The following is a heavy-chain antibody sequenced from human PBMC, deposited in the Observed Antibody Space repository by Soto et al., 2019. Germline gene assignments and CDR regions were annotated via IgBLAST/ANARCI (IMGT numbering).Heavy chain of an antibody. CDR2: SIPIFGTA. Sequence: QVQLVQSGAEVKKPGSSVKVSCKASGGTFSSYAISWVRQAPGQGLEWMGGSIPIFGTANYAQKFQGRVTITADESTSTAYMELSSLRSEDTAVYYCARDLVGSYGDYGDYYYYGMDVWGQGTTVTVSS. CDR1: GGTFSSYA. J-gene: IGHJ6*02. V-gene: IGHV1-69*01. CDR3: ARDLVGSYGDYGDYYYYGMDV. D-gene: IGHD4-17*01.